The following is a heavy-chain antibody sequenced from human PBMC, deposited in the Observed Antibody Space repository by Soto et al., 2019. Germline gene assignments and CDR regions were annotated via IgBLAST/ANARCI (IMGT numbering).Heavy chain of an antibody. CDR2: ISYDGSNK. D-gene: IGHD6-13*01. CDR1: GFTFSSYG. Sequence: QVQLVESGGGVVQPGRSLRLSCAASGFTFSSYGMHWVRQAPGKGLEWVAVISYDGSNKYYADSVKGRFTISRDNSKNTLYLQMNSLRAEDTAVYYCSVRRAAAGTGNWFDPWGQGTLVTVSS. V-gene: IGHV3-30*03. J-gene: IGHJ5*02. CDR3: SVRRAAAGTGNWFDP.